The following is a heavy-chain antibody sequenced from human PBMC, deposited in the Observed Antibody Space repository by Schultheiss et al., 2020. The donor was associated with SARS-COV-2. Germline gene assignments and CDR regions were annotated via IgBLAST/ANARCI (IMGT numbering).Heavy chain of an antibody. CDR1: GYTFTGYY. V-gene: IGHV1-2*02. J-gene: IGHJ4*02. CDR2: MNPNSGGT. Sequence: ASVKVSCKASGYTFTGYYMHWVRQATGQGLEWMGWMNPNSGGTNYAQKFQGRVTMTRDTSISTAYMELSRLRSDDTAVYYCARDNLPYYYDSSGYWDYWGQGTLVTVSS. D-gene: IGHD3-22*01. CDR3: ARDNLPYYYDSSGYWDY.